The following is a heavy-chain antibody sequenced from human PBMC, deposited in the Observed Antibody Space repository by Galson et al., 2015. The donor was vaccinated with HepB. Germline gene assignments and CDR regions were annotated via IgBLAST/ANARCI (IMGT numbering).Heavy chain of an antibody. CDR1: GFTFSSYW. CDR3: ARVLDRVGAILRWEYYFDY. CDR2: IKQDGSEK. D-gene: IGHD4-23*01. V-gene: IGHV3-7*01. J-gene: IGHJ4*02. Sequence: SLRLSCAASGFTFSSYWMSWVRQAPGKGLEWVANIKQDGSEKYYVDSVKGRLTISRDNAKNSLYLQMNSLRAEDTAVYYCARVLDRVGAILRWEYYFDYWGQGTLVTVSS.